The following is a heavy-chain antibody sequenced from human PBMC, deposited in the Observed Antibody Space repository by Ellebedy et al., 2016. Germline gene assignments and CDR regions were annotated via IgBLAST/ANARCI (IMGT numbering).Heavy chain of an antibody. D-gene: IGHD2-2*01. J-gene: IGHJ6*03. CDR2: MNPNSGNT. CDR3: ARVPDPIYCSSTSCLPYYYYYMDV. Sequence: ASVKVSXKASGYTFTSYDINWVRQATGQGLEWMGWMNPNSGNTGYAQKFQGRVTMTRNTSISTAYMELSSLRSEDTAVYYCARVPDPIYCSSTSCLPYYYYYMDVWGKGTTVTVSS. V-gene: IGHV1-8*01. CDR1: GYTFTSYD.